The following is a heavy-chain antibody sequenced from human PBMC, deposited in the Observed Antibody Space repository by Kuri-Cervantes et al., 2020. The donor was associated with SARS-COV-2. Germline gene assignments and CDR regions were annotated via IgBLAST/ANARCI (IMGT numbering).Heavy chain of an antibody. J-gene: IGHJ5*02. CDR1: GFAFSSYS. Sequence: ESLKISCAASGFAFSSYSMNWVRQAPGKGLEWIGSIYHSGSTYYNPSLKSRVTISVDTSKNQFSLKLSSVTAADTAVYYCARGVGGYCSSTSCYPYNWFDPWGQGTLVTVSS. V-gene: IGHV4-38-2*01. D-gene: IGHD2-2*01. CDR2: IYHSGST. CDR3: ARGVGGYCSSTSCYPYNWFDP.